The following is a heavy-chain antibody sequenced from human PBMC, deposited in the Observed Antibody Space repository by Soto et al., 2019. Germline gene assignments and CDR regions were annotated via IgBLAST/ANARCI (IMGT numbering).Heavy chain of an antibody. V-gene: IGHV6-1*01. Sequence: SQXLSRTCAISGDSVFSSSVTWNWIRQSPSRGLEWLGRTYYRSKWYNDYAESVKSRITINPDTSKNQFSLHLNSVTPEDTAVYYCVRLIGNSWLDFWGQGTLVTVSS. CDR3: VRLIGNSWLDF. D-gene: IGHD1-26*01. CDR1: GDSVFSSSVT. J-gene: IGHJ5*01. CDR2: TYYRSKWYN.